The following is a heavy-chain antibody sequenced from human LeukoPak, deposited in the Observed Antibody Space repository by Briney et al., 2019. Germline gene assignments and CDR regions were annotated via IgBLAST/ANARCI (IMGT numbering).Heavy chain of an antibody. J-gene: IGHJ6*02. V-gene: IGHV1-24*01. CDR2: FDPEDGGT. D-gene: IGHD5-12*01. CDR3: ATAGSGYDDYYYYGMDV. Sequence: ASVKVSCKVSGYTLTELSMHWVRQAPGKGLEWMGGFDPEDGGTIYAQKFQGRVTMTEDTSTDTAYMELSSLRSEDTAVYYCATAGSGYDDYYYYGMDVWGQGTTVTVSS. CDR1: GYTLTELS.